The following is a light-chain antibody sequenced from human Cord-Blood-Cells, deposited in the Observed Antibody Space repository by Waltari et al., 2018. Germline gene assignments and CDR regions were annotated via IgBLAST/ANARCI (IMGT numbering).Light chain of an antibody. J-gene: IGKJ2*01. CDR3: QQYYSTPPYT. V-gene: IGKV4-1*01. CDR1: QSVLYSSNNKNY. Sequence: DIVMTQYPDSLAVSLGERATINCKSSQSVLYSSNNKNYLAWYQQKPGQPTKLLIYWASTRESGVPDRFSGSGSGTDFTLTISSLQAEDVAVYYCQQYYSTPPYTFGQGTKLEIK. CDR2: WAS.